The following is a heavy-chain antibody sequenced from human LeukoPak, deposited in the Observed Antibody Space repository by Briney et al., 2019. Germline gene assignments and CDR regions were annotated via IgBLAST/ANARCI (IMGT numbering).Heavy chain of an antibody. CDR2: IYTSGST. CDR1: GGSISRGSYY. CDR3: ARGGRYYYDSSGYLVY. D-gene: IGHD3-22*01. V-gene: IGHV4-61*02. J-gene: IGHJ4*02. Sequence: SETLSLTCTVSGGSISRGSYYWSWIRQPAGKGLEWIGRIYTSGSTNYNPSLKSRVTISVDTSKNQFSLKLSSVTAADTAVYYCARGGRYYYDSSGYLVYWGQGTLVTVSS.